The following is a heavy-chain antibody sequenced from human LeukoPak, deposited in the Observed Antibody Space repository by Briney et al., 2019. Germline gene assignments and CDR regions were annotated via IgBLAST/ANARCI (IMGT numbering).Heavy chain of an antibody. J-gene: IGHJ4*02. CDR2: ISGSGGST. CDR3: AKDSWISVTDY. D-gene: IGHD2-2*03. V-gene: IGHV3-23*01. Sequence: GGSLRLSCEASGFTFTKFWMSWVRQAPGKGLEWVSAISGSGGSTYYADSVKGRFTISRDNSKNTLYLQMNSLRAEDTAVYYCAKDSWISVTDYWGQGTLVTVSS. CDR1: GFTFTKFW.